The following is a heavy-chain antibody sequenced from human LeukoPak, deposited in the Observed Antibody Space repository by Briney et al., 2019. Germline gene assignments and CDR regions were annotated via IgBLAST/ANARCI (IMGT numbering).Heavy chain of an antibody. CDR1: GFTFTKYW. J-gene: IGHJ4*02. D-gene: IGHD2-21*01. Sequence: GGSLRLSCAGSGFTFTKYWMSWVRQAPGKGLEWVASIKADGTEEYSVDSVKGRFTISRDNGKSSLYLEMNSLRAEDTAIYYCARPAYCGDICYFYFDCWGQGTLVTVSS. V-gene: IGHV3-7*05. CDR3: ARPAYCGDICYFYFDC. CDR2: IKADGTEE.